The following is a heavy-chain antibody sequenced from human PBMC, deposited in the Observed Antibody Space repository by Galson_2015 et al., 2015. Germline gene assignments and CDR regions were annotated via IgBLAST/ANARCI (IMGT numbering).Heavy chain of an antibody. CDR3: ARIKVRFLEWSQTNEYYYYYMDV. Sequence: ETLSLTCTVSGGSVSSGSYYWSWIRQPPGKGLEWIGYIYYSGSTNYNPSLKSRVTISVDTSKNQFSLKLSSVTAADTAVYYCARIKVRFLEWSQTNEYYYYYMDVWGKGTTVTVSS. CDR1: GGSVSSGSYY. J-gene: IGHJ6*03. CDR2: IYYSGST. D-gene: IGHD3-3*01. V-gene: IGHV4-61*01.